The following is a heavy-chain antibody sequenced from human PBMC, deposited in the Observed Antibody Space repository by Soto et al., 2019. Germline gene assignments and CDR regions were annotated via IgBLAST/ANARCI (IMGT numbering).Heavy chain of an antibody. Sequence: SVKVSCKASGGTFSSYAISWVRQAPGQGLEWMGGIIPIFGTANYAQKFQGRVTITADESTGTAYMELSSLRSEDTAVYYCARSAYYDFWSGYHYFDYWAQGTLVTVSS. J-gene: IGHJ4*02. V-gene: IGHV1-69*13. CDR1: GGTFSSYA. CDR2: IIPIFGTA. D-gene: IGHD3-3*01. CDR3: ARSAYYDFWSGYHYFDY.